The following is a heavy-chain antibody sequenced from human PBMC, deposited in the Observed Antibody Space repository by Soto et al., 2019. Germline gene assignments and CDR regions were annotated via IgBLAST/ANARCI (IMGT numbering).Heavy chain of an antibody. D-gene: IGHD1-26*01. J-gene: IGHJ2*01. Sequence: EVQVLESGGGLVQPGGSLRLSCAASGFTCSNYAISWVRQAPGKGLERVSTIHGGGDSTHYTDSVKGRFTISRDNSRNTLFRQMNSLRAEDTAVYYCAKNRGSGSYTNWNFDVWGRGTLVTVSS. CDR3: AKNRGSGSYTNWNFDV. V-gene: IGHV3-23*01. CDR1: GFTCSNYA. CDR2: IHGGGDST.